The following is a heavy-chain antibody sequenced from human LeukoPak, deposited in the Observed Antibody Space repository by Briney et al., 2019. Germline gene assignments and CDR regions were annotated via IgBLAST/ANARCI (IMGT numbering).Heavy chain of an antibody. CDR1: GYTFTSYG. D-gene: IGHD3-22*01. J-gene: IGHJ4*02. Sequence: GASVKVSCKASGYTFTSYGISWVRQAPGQGLEWMGWISAYNGNTNYAQKLQGRVTMTTDTSTSTAYMELRSLRSDDTAVYYRARGPPVVVVPRGTYFDYWGQGTLVTVSS. CDR3: ARGPPVVVVPRGTYFDY. CDR2: ISAYNGNT. V-gene: IGHV1-18*01.